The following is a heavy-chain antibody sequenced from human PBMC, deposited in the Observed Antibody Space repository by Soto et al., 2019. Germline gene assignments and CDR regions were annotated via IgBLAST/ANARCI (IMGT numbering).Heavy chain of an antibody. Sequence: ASVKVSCKASGYTFTSYDINWVRQATGQGLEWMGWMNPNSGNTGNAQKFQGRVTMTRTTTISTAYMELSSLRSEDTAVYYRARVSVGPNYYYCGMGVWGRGTRVTVCS. CDR3: ARVSVGPNYYYCGMGV. J-gene: IGHJ6*02. D-gene: IGHD1-26*01. CDR1: GYTFTSYD. CDR2: MNPNSGNT. V-gene: IGHV1-8*01.